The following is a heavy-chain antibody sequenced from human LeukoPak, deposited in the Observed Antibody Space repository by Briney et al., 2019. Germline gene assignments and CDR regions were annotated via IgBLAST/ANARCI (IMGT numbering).Heavy chain of an antibody. CDR2: MNPNSDNT. CDR3: ARGRRRDGYYFDY. Sequence: ASVKVSCKASGNTFTTYDINWVRQATGQGLEWMGWMNPNSDNTGYAQKFQGRVTMTRNTPISTAYMELSSLRSEDTAVYYCARGRRRDGYYFDYWGQGTLVTVSS. V-gene: IGHV1-8*01. J-gene: IGHJ4*02. CDR1: GNTFTTYD. D-gene: IGHD5-24*01.